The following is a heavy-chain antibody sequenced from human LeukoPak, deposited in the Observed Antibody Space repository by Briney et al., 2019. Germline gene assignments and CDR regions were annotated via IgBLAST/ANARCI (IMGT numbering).Heavy chain of an antibody. D-gene: IGHD1-26*01. J-gene: IGHJ6*03. Sequence: GGSLRLSCAASSFTFSSYWMTWVRQAPGKGLEWVANIKEDGSKTFYVDSVKGRFTISRDNSRNTLYLQMNSLRAEDTALYYCAKDGDTVSGTYYFDMDVWGKGTTVTISS. CDR2: IKEDGSKT. CDR3: AKDGDTVSGTYYFDMDV. CDR1: SFTFSSYW. V-gene: IGHV3-7*01.